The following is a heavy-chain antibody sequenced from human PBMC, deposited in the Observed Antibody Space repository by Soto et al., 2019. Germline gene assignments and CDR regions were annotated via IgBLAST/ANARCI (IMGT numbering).Heavy chain of an antibody. CDR2: ISSSSSTI. J-gene: IGHJ4*02. D-gene: IGHD4-17*01. Sequence: EVQLVESGGGLVQPGGSLRLSCAAYGFTFSSYSMNWGRQATGKGLEWVSYISSSSSTIYYADSVRGRFTISRDNAKNSLYLQMNSLRAEDTAVYYCARDLNYGLFDYWGQGTLVTVSS. CDR1: GFTFSSYS. CDR3: ARDLNYGLFDY. V-gene: IGHV3-48*01.